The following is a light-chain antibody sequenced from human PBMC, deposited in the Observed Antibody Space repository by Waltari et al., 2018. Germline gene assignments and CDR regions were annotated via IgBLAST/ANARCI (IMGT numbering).Light chain of an antibody. Sequence: QSALTQPASVSGSPGQATIISCTGTGSDVGGYYYVSWYQQYPGKAPRLIMYDVYNRPSGVSNRFSGSKSDNTASLTISGLQAEDESVYYCSSYTSSGVVFGGGTKLTVL. CDR2: DVY. V-gene: IGLV2-14*01. J-gene: IGLJ2*01. CDR1: GSDVGGYYY. CDR3: SSYTSSGVV.